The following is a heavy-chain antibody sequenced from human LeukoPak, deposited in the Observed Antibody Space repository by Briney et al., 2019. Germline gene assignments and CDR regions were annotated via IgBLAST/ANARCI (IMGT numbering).Heavy chain of an antibody. CDR2: IWYDGSNK. D-gene: IGHD3-16*01. V-gene: IGHV3-33*08. J-gene: IGHJ4*02. Sequence: PGRSLRLSCAASGFTFSSYAMHWVRQAPGKGLEWVAVIWYDGSNKYYADSVKGRFTISRDNSKNTLYLQMNSLRAEDTAVYYCARDAEGGGGFDYWGQGTLVTVSS. CDR3: ARDAEGGGGFDY. CDR1: GFTFSSYA.